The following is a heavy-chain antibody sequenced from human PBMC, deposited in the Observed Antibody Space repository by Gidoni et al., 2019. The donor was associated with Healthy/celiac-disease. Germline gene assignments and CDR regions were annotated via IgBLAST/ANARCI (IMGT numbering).Heavy chain of an antibody. J-gene: IGHJ6*02. Sequence: QVQLVEYGGGVVQPGRSLRLSCAASGFTFSSYGMHWVRQAPGKGLEWVAVIWYDGSNKYYADSVKGRFTISRGNSKNTLYLQMNSLRAEDTAVYYCARGGYSYGIYYYYGMDVWGQGTTVTVSS. CDR3: ARGGYSYGIYYYYGMDV. CDR2: IWYDGSNK. D-gene: IGHD5-18*01. V-gene: IGHV3-33*01. CDR1: GFTFSSYG.